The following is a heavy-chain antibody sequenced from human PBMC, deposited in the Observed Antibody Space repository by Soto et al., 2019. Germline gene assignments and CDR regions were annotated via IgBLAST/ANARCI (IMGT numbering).Heavy chain of an antibody. D-gene: IGHD2-2*01. J-gene: IGHJ4*02. CDR2: SGGSGGGT. Sequence: GGSLRLSCAASGFTFSTYAMSWVRQAPGKGPEWVSLSGGSGGGTYYADSVKGRFTISRDNSKNTLYLQMNSLRADDTAVYYCAKGICGSTSCTLDFCGQGTLVTVSS. CDR1: GFTFSTYA. CDR3: AKGICGSTSCTLDF. V-gene: IGHV3-23*01.